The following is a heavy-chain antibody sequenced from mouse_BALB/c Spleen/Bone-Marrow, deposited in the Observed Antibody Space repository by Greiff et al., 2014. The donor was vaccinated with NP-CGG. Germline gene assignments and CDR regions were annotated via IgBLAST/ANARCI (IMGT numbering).Heavy chain of an antibody. Sequence: DVKLVESGGGLVKSGGSLKLSCAVSGFTFNSYGMSWVRQTPEKRLEWVATISGGGSYTFYPDSVKGRFTISRDNAKNNLYLQLSSLRSEDTALYYCARHAYYDQTEVSFVYWGQGTLVTVSA. D-gene: IGHD2-4*01. V-gene: IGHV5-9-2*01. CDR1: GFTFNSYG. J-gene: IGHJ3*01. CDR3: ARHAYYDQTEVSFVY. CDR2: ISGGGSYT.